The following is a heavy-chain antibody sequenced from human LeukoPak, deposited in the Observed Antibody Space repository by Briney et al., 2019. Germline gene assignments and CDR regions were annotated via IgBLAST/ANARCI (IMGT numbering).Heavy chain of an antibody. D-gene: IGHD2-21*02. CDR2: MNPNSGNT. CDR3: ARGKEVVTGIYYYYYGMDV. J-gene: IGHJ6*02. Sequence: ASVKVSCKASGYTFTGYYTHWVRQATGQGLEWMGWMNPNSGNTGYAQKFQGRVTMTRNTSISTAYMELSSLRSEDTAVYYCARGKEVVTGIYYYYYGMDVWGQGTTVTVSS. V-gene: IGHV1-8*02. CDR1: GYTFTGYY.